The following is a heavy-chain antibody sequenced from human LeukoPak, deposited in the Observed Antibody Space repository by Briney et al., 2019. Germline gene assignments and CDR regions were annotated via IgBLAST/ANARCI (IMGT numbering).Heavy chain of an antibody. CDR1: GYTFTNYD. V-gene: IGHV1-8*01. CDR2: TNPNSGNT. J-gene: IGHJ5*02. CDR3: ARPHCSSTDCHPPEWFDP. Sequence: GASVKVSCKTSGYTFTNYDINWVRQATGQGLEWMGWTNPNSGNTGYAQKFQGRVTMTRNTSISTAYKELSSLRSEDTAVYYCARPHCSSTDCHPPEWFDPWGQGTLVTVSS. D-gene: IGHD2-2*01.